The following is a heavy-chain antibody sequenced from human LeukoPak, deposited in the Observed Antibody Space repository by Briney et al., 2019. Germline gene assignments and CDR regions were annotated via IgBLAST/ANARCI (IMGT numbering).Heavy chain of an antibody. CDR3: AREVPYSSSMVFDY. CDR2: IYHSGGT. Sequence: SETLSLTCTVSGYSISSGYYWGWIRQPPGKGLEWIGSIYHSGGTYYNPSLKSRVTISVDTSKNQFSLKLSSVTAADTAVYYCAREVPYSSSMVFDYWGQGTLVTVSS. D-gene: IGHD6-6*01. J-gene: IGHJ4*02. V-gene: IGHV4-38-2*02. CDR1: GYSISSGYY.